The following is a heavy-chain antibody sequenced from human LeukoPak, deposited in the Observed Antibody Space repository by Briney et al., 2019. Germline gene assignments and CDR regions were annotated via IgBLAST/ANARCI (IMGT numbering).Heavy chain of an antibody. V-gene: IGHV3-48*03. CDR3: ARGGGSYPFDY. D-gene: IGHD1-26*01. J-gene: IGHJ4*02. Sequence: GGSLRLSCAASGFTFSSYEMNWVRQAPGKGLEWVSYISPSGSSIYYADSVKGRFTISRDNAKNSLYLQMNSLRAEDTAVYYCARGGGSYPFDYWGQGTLVTVSS. CDR1: GFTFSSYE. CDR2: ISPSGSSI.